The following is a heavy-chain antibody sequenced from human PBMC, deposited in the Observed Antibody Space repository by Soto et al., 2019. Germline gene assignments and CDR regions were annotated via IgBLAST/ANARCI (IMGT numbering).Heavy chain of an antibody. CDR3: ARDWEGSFVGYSYGYPYYFDY. J-gene: IGHJ4*02. D-gene: IGHD5-18*01. CDR1: GFSFSNYG. V-gene: IGHV3-48*04. Sequence: EAQLLESGGGLVQPGGSLRLSCAASGFSFSNYGLNWVRQAPGKGLEWVSGMSGSTGTTDYADSVKGRFTISRDNAKNSLYLQMNSLRAEDTAVYYCARDWEGSFVGYSYGYPYYFDYWGQGTLVTVSS. CDR2: MSGSTGTT.